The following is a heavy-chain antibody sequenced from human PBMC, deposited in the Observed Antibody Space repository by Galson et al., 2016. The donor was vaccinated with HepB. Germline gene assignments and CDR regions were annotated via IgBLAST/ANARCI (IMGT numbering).Heavy chain of an antibody. J-gene: IGHJ3*01. CDR2: ISYDGSNK. V-gene: IGHV3-30-3*01. CDR3: ARRGEAARLVDLDAFDL. Sequence: SLRLSCAASGFTFSTYAMHWVRQAPDKGLEWVAVISYDGSNKYYADSVKGRFTISRDNSKNTLYLQMNSLRAEDTAVYYCARRGEAARLVDLDAFDLWGQGTVVTVSS. D-gene: IGHD6-6*01. CDR1: GFTFSTYA.